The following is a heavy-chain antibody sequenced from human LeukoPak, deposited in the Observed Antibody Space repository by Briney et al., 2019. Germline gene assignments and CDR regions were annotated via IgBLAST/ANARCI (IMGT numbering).Heavy chain of an antibody. Sequence: ASVKVSCKASGYTFTSYAMHWVRQAPGQRLEWMGWINPGNGNTKYSQEFQGRVTITRDTSASTAYMELSSLRSEDMAVYYCAADYYDSSGYYQRAGYWGQGTLVTVSS. CDR2: INPGNGNT. D-gene: IGHD3-22*01. CDR1: GYTFTSYA. J-gene: IGHJ4*02. CDR3: AADYYDSSGYYQRAGY. V-gene: IGHV1-3*03.